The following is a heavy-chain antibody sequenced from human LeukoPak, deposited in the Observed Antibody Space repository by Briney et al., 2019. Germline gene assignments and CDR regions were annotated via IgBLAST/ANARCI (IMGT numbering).Heavy chain of an antibody. CDR1: GGTFSSYA. CDR2: IIPIFGTA. D-gene: IGHD6-6*01. J-gene: IGHJ6*02. CDR3: ARRVFVPKSSSSSTNYYGMDV. V-gene: IGHV1-69*13. Sequence: AASVKVSFKASGGTFSSYAISWVRQAPGQGLEWMGGIIPIFGTANYAQKFQGRVTVTADESTSTAYMELSSLRSEDTAVYYCARRVFVPKSSSSSTNYYGMDVWGQGTTVTVSS.